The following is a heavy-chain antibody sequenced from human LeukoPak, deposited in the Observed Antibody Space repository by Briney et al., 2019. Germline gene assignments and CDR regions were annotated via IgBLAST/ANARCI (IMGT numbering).Heavy chain of an antibody. J-gene: IGHJ6*02. CDR3: ARHRYYDSSGYYWDYYYGMDV. CDR2: IYPGDSDT. V-gene: IGHV5-51*01. CDR1: GYSFTSYW. Sequence: GESLKISCKGSGYSFTSYWIGWVRQMPGKGLEWMGIIYPGDSDTRYSPSFQGQVTISADKSISTAYLQWSSLKASDTAMYYCARHRYYDSSGYYWDYYYGMDVWGQGTTVTVSS. D-gene: IGHD3-22*01.